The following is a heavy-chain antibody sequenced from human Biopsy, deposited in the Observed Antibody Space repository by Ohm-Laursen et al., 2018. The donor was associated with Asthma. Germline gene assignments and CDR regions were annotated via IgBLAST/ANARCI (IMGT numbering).Heavy chain of an antibody. CDR1: GFTFSDYY. V-gene: IGHV3-11*01. J-gene: IGHJ4*02. D-gene: IGHD6-19*01. CDR3: ARDSYSSGLYVDLES. CDR2: INGKSNSI. Sequence: SLRLSRTASGFTFSDYYMGWIRPAPGKGLEWISYINGKSNSIENADSVKGRFTISRDNAKNSLYLQMNSRRAEDTAVYYCARDSYSSGLYVDLESWGQGTLVTVSS.